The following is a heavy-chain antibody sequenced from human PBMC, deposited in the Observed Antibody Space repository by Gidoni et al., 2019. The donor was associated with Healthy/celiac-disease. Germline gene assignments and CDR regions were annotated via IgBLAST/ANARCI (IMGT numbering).Heavy chain of an antibody. Sequence: QVQLQESGPGLVKPSETLSLTCTVSGGSVSRGSYYWSWIRQTPGKGLGWIGYIYYSGSTNYNPSLKSRVTISVDTSKNQFSLKLSSVTAADTAVYYCAISLRYYDILTGYLDAFDIWGQGTMVTVSS. CDR3: AISLRYYDILTGYLDAFDI. D-gene: IGHD3-9*01. V-gene: IGHV4-61*01. CDR2: IYYSGST. CDR1: GGSVSRGSYY. J-gene: IGHJ3*02.